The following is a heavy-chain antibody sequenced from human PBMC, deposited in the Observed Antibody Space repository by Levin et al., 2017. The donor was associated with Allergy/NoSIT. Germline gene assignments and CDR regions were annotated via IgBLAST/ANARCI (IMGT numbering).Heavy chain of an antibody. CDR3: ARVLPPYCSSTSCDTGGMGH. D-gene: IGHD2-2*02. Sequence: ASVKVSCKASGYTFTSYDINWVRQATGQGLEWMGWMNPNSGNTGYAQKFQGRVTMTRNTSISTAYMELSSLRSEDTAVYYCARVLPPYCSSTSCDTGGMGHWGQGTLVTVSS. V-gene: IGHV1-8*01. CDR1: GYTFTSYD. CDR2: MNPNSGNT. J-gene: IGHJ4*02.